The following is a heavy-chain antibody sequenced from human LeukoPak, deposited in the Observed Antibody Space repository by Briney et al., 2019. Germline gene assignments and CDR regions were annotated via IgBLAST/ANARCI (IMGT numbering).Heavy chain of an antibody. V-gene: IGHV4-39*01. D-gene: IGHD6-6*01. CDR1: GGSISSSSYY. Sequence: SETLSLTCTVSGGSISSSSYYWGWIRQPPGKGLEWIGSIYYSGSTYYNPSLKSRVTISVDTSKNQFSLKLSSVTAADTAVYYCARFSIAAQGLDYWGQGTLVTVSS. J-gene: IGHJ4*02. CDR2: IYYSGST. CDR3: ARFSIAAQGLDY.